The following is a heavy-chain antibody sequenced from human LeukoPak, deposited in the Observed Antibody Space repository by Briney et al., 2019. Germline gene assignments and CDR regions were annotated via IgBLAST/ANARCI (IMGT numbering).Heavy chain of an antibody. CDR2: ISWNSGSI. CDR1: RFTFDDYA. Sequence: SLRLSCAASRFTFDDYAMHWVRQAPGKGLEWVSGISWNSGSIGYADSMKGRFTISRDNAKNSLYLQMNSLRAEDTAVYYCAKGIQAYYYDSSGYYAFDIWGQGTMVTVSS. J-gene: IGHJ3*02. CDR3: AKGIQAYYYDSSGYYAFDI. V-gene: IGHV3-9*01. D-gene: IGHD3-22*01.